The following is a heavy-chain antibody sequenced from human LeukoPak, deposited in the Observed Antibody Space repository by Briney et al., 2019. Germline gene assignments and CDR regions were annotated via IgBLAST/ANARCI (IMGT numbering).Heavy chain of an antibody. V-gene: IGHV3-23*01. D-gene: IGHD3-10*01. CDR1: GFTFSSYA. J-gene: IGHJ4*02. Sequence: GGSLRLSCAASGFTFSSYAMSWVRQAPGKGLERVSGISGSGGSTYYADSVKGRFTISRDNSKNTLYLQMNSLRAEDTAVYYRAKVLGITMVRGVDYWGQGTLVTVSS. CDR3: AKVLGITMVRGVDY. CDR2: ISGSGGST.